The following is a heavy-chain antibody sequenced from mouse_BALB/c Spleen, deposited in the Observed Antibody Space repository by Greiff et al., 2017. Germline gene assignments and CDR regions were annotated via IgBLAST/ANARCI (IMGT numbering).Heavy chain of an antibody. D-gene: IGHD4-1*02. J-gene: IGHJ3*01. Sequence: EVNVVESGGGLVQPGGSLKLSCAASGFTFSSYGMSWVRQTPDKRLELVATINSNGGSTYYPDSVKGRFTISRDNAKNTLYLQMSSLKSEDTAMYYCARDPTGTWFAYWGQGTLVTVSA. CDR2: INSNGGST. V-gene: IGHV5-6-3*01. CDR3: ARDPTGTWFAY. CDR1: GFTFSSYG.